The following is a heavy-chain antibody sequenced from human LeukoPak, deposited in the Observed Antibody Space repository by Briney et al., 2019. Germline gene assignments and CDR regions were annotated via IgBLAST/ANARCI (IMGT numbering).Heavy chain of an antibody. Sequence: PGGSLRLSCAASGFTFSSYGMHWVRQAPGKGLEWVAVIWYDGSNKYYADSVKGRFTISRDNSKNTLYLQMNSLRAEDTAVYYCARDASTGYYYDSSDNWGQGTLVTVSS. D-gene: IGHD3-22*01. V-gene: IGHV3-33*01. CDR3: ARDASTGYYYDSSDN. J-gene: IGHJ4*02. CDR1: GFTFSSYG. CDR2: IWYDGSNK.